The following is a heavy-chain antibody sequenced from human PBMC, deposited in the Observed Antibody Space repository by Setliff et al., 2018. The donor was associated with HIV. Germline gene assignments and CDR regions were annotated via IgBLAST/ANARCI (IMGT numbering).Heavy chain of an antibody. J-gene: IGHJ4*02. CDR1: GFNFNTDW. CDR2: IYPGDSDT. D-gene: IGHD3-10*01. V-gene: IGHV5-51*01. Sequence: PGESLKISCQGSGFNFNTDWIVWVRQIPGKGLEWMGIIYPGDSDTRYSPSFQGQVTLSADKSISTAYLQWSSLKASDTAIYYCVRSGGFGELYGFWGQGTLVTVSS. CDR3: VRSGGFGELYGF.